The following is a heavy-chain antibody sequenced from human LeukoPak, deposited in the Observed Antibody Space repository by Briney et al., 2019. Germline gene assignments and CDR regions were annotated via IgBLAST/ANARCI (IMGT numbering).Heavy chain of an antibody. D-gene: IGHD3-10*01. CDR1: GFTFSSYS. CDR3: ASSPSPMVRGVITDY. V-gene: IGHV3-21*01. J-gene: IGHJ4*02. CDR2: ISSSSSYI. Sequence: GGSLRLSCAASGFTFSSYSMNWVRQAPGKGLEWVSSISSSSSYIYCADSVKGRFTISRDNAKNSLYLQMNSLRAEDTAVYYCASSPSPMVRGVITDYWGQGTLVTVSS.